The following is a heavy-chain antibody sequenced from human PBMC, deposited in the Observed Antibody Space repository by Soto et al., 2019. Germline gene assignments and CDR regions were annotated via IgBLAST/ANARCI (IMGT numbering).Heavy chain of an antibody. D-gene: IGHD3-22*01. CDR3: ARGAYYYDSSGLSY. CDR2: ISSSSSTI. CDR1: GFTFSSYS. J-gene: IGHJ4*02. V-gene: IGHV3-48*01. Sequence: GGSLRLSCAASGFTFSSYSMNWVRQAAGKGLDWVSYISSSSSTIYYADSVKGRFTISRDNAKNSLYLQMNSLRAEDTAVYYCARGAYYYDSSGLSYWGQGTLVTVSS.